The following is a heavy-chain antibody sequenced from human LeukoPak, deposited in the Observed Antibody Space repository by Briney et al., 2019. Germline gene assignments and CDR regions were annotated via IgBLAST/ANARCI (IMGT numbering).Heavy chain of an antibody. J-gene: IGHJ3*02. Sequence: SVKVSCKASGGTFSSYAISWVRQAPGQGLEWMGGIIPIFGTANYAQKFQGRVTITADESTSTIYMELSSLRAEDTAAYYCARPDRLTTVTLMVIWGQGTMVTVSS. V-gene: IGHV1-69*01. CDR2: IIPIFGTA. CDR1: GGTFSSYA. D-gene: IGHD4-17*01. CDR3: ARPDRLTTVTLMVI.